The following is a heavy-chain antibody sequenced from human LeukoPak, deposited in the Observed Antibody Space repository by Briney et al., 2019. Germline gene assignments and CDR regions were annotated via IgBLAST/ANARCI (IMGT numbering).Heavy chain of an antibody. CDR2: IYYSGST. D-gene: IGHD5-24*01. J-gene: IGHJ5*02. CDR3: ARVSVEMATIGPNWFDP. Sequence: PSETLSLTCAVYGGSFSGYYWSWIRQHPGKGLEWIGYIYYSGSTYYNPSLKSRVTISVDTSKNQFSLKLSSVTAADTAVYYCARVSVEMATIGPNWFDPWGQGTLVTVSS. V-gene: IGHV4-31*11. CDR1: GGSFSGYY.